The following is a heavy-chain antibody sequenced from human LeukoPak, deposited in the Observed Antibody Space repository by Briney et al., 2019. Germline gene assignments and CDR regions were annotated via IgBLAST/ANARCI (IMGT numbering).Heavy chain of an antibody. CDR1: GFTFSSYD. D-gene: IGHD2-21*02. Sequence: GGSLRLSCAASGFTFSSYDMHWVRHATGKGLEWVSAIGTAGDTYYPGSVKGRFTISRENAKNSLYLQMNSLRAGDTAVYYCARERVVTTSRSYYYGMDVWGQGTTVTVSS. V-gene: IGHV3-13*01. CDR3: ARERVVTTSRSYYYGMDV. J-gene: IGHJ6*02. CDR2: IGTAGDT.